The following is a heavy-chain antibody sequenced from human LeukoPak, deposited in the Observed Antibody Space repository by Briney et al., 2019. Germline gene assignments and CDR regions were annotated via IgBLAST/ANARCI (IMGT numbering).Heavy chain of an antibody. D-gene: IGHD3-10*01. J-gene: IGHJ6*04. CDR3: ARGQGRGYYYGMDV. Sequence: SETLSLTCAVYGGSFSGYYWSWIRQPPGKGLEWIGEINHSGSTNYNPSLKSRVTISVDTSKNQFSLKLSSVTAADTAVYYCARGQGRGYYYGMDVWGKGTRSPSPQ. CDR2: INHSGST. CDR1: GGSFSGYY. V-gene: IGHV4-34*01.